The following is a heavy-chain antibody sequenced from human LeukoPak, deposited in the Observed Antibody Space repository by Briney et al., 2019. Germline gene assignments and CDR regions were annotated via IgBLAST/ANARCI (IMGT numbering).Heavy chain of an antibody. D-gene: IGHD3-3*01. CDR2: ISAYNGNT. CDR1: GYTFTSYG. V-gene: IGHV1-18*01. J-gene: IGHJ4*02. Sequence: ASVTVSCTASGYTFTSYGISWVRQAPGQGLEWMGWISAYNGNTNYAQKLQGRVTMTTDTSTSTAYMELRSLRSDDTAVYYCARDQDFWSGYHYWGQGTLVTVSS. CDR3: ARDQDFWSGYHY.